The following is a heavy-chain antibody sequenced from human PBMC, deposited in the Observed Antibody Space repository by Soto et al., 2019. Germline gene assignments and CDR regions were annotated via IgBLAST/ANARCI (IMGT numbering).Heavy chain of an antibody. Sequence: HPGVPLRRPCAGSGFTFSRHCMHWVRLSPGKRQVWVSRINIDGSSTSYADSVKGHFTISRDNAKNTLYLQMYSLRAKDTAVYYCARGDTAMFLSLVYWGQGTLVTVSS. CDR3: ARGDTAMFLSLVY. CDR2: INIDGSST. D-gene: IGHD5-18*01. CDR1: GFTFSRHC. V-gene: IGHV3-74*01. J-gene: IGHJ4*02.